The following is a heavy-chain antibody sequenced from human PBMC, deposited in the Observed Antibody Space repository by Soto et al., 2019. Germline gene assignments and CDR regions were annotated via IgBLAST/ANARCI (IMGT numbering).Heavy chain of an antibody. CDR1: GYTLTEIS. Sequence: ASVKVSCKVSGYTLTEISMHWVRQAPGKGLEWMGGFDPGDGETIYAQNFQGRVTMTEDTSTDTAYMELSSLKSEDTAVYYCATDALGYSYGYYFFDYWGQGTPVTVSS. CDR3: ATDALGYSYGYYFFDY. V-gene: IGHV1-24*01. CDR2: FDPGDGET. D-gene: IGHD5-18*01. J-gene: IGHJ4*02.